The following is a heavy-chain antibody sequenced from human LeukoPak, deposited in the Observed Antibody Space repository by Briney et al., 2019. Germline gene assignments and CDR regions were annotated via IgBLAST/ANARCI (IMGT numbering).Heavy chain of an antibody. Sequence: ASVKVSCKASGYTFTGYYIHWLRQAPGQGLEWMGWINPHSDDRNYAQRFQGRVTMTRDTSISTVYMELSRLRSDDTAVYYCARKNWGSTHWYFDLWGRGTLVTVSS. CDR1: GYTFTGYY. D-gene: IGHD7-27*01. V-gene: IGHV1-2*02. J-gene: IGHJ2*01. CDR3: ARKNWGSTHWYFDL. CDR2: INPHSDDR.